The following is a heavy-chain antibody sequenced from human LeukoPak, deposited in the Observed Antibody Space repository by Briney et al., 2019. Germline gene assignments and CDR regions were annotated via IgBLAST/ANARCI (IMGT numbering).Heavy chain of an antibody. CDR3: ARAVGATLGLDY. CDR2: ISSNGGST. Sequence: PGGSLRLSCSASGFTFSSYAMHWVRQAPGKGLEYVSAISSNGGSTYYADSVKGRFTISRDNAKNSLYLQMNSLRAEDTAVYYCARAVGATLGLDYWGQGTLVTVSS. D-gene: IGHD1-26*01. CDR1: GFTFSSYA. J-gene: IGHJ4*02. V-gene: IGHV3-64*04.